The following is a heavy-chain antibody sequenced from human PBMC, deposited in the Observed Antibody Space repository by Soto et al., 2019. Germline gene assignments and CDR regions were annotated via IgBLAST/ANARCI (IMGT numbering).Heavy chain of an antibody. Sequence: GGSLRLSCAASGFTFSSYSMNWVRQAPGKGLEWVSYISSSSTIYYADSVKGRFTISRDNAKNSLYLQMNSLRDEDTAVYYCASGGQLERAKYYFDYWGQGTLVTVSS. J-gene: IGHJ4*02. CDR2: ISSSSTI. CDR3: ASGGQLERAKYYFDY. V-gene: IGHV3-48*02. CDR1: GFTFSSYS. D-gene: IGHD1-1*01.